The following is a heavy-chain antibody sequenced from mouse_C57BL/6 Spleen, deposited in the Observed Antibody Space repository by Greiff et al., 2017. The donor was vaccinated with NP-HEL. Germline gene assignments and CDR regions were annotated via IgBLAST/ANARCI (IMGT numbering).Heavy chain of an antibody. V-gene: IGHV1-52*01. J-gene: IGHJ4*01. Sequence: QVQLQQPGAELVRPGSSVKLSCKASGYTFTSYWMHRVKQRPIQGLEWIGNIDPSDSETHYNQKFKDKATLTVDKSSSTAYMQLSSLTSEDSAVYYCARSLGRDYAMDYWGQGTSVTVSS. CDR1: GYTFTSYW. CDR3: ARSLGRDYAMDY. D-gene: IGHD4-1*01. CDR2: IDPSDSET.